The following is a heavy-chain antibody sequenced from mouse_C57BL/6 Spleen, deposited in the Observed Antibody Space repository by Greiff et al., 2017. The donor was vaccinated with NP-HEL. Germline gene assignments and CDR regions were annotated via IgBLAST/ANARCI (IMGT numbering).Heavy chain of an antibody. CDR3: ARQSTMVTTSYAMDY. CDR1: GFTFSDYG. Sequence: EVKVVESGGGLVQPGGSLKLSCAASGFTFSDYGMAWVRQAPRKGPEWVAFISNLAYSIYYADTVTGRFTISRENAKNTLYLEMSSLRSEDTAMYYCARQSTMVTTSYAMDYWGQGTSVTVSS. CDR2: ISNLAYSI. V-gene: IGHV5-15*01. D-gene: IGHD2-2*01. J-gene: IGHJ4*01.